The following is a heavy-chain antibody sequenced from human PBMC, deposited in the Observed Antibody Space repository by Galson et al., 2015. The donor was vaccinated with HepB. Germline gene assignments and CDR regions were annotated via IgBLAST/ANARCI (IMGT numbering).Heavy chain of an antibody. D-gene: IGHD2-8*01. Sequence: TLSLTCAVYGGSFSDYYWSWIRQSPGKGLEWIGEINHSRGTDYNPSLKSRATISVDTSKNQFSLKLNSVTAADTPVYYCASEPGYCVNGVCYVGWFDPWGQGTLVTVSS. CDR3: ASEPGYCVNGVCYVGWFDP. CDR2: INHSRGT. V-gene: IGHV4-34*01. J-gene: IGHJ5*02. CDR1: GGSFSDYY.